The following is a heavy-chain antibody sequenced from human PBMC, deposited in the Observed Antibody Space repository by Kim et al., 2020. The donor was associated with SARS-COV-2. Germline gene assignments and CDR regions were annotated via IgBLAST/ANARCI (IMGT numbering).Heavy chain of an antibody. J-gene: IGHJ4*02. CDR2: ISGSRTN. D-gene: IGHD3-10*01. Sequence: SETLSLTCTVSGGSITGGIYIWSWIRQPDGMGLEWIGRISGSRTNNYNPTLTSPVTISIDTSKNHFSLKLISATAADTAIYYCARDDNDLGTHWGQGTRVTVSS. V-gene: IGHV4-61*02. CDR1: GGSITGGIYI. CDR3: ARDDNDLGTH.